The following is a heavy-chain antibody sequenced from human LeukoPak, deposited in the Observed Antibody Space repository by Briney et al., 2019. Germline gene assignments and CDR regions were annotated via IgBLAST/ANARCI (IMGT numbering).Heavy chain of an antibody. CDR1: GIALRGYG. J-gene: IGHJ4*02. Sequence: GGCPRLVCAAAGIALRGYGIDRGRRGPGKGLEWVAVIWYDGSNKYYADSVKGRFTISRDNSKNTLYLQMNSLRAEDTAVYYCARDSAGYYDSSGYYGEDYWGQGTLVTVSS. CDR2: IWYDGSNK. CDR3: ARDSAGYYDSSGYYGEDY. D-gene: IGHD3-22*01. V-gene: IGHV3-33*01.